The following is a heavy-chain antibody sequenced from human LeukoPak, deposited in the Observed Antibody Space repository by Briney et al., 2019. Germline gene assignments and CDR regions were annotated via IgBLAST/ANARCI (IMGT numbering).Heavy chain of an antibody. CDR1: GFTFSSSW. Sequence: GGSLRLSCAASGFTFSSSWMYWVRHAPGEGLVWVSRLNSDGSRTNYAESVKGRFIISRDNAKNTLYLQMNSLRIEDTAVYYCAKESSTWRQADTLFDYWGQGILVTVSS. D-gene: IGHD6-13*01. CDR2: LNSDGSRT. CDR3: AKESSTWRQADTLFDY. J-gene: IGHJ4*02. V-gene: IGHV3-74*01.